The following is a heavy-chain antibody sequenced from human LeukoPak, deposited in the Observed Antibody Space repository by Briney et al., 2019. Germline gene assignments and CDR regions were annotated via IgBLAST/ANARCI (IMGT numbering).Heavy chain of an antibody. CDR2: IIPILGIA. Sequence: ASVKVSCKASGGTFSSYTISWVRQAPGHGLEWMGRIIPILGIANYAQKFQGRVTITADKSTSTAYMELSSLRSEDTAVYYCALISRPDAFDIWGQGTMVTVPS. D-gene: IGHD2-15*01. CDR1: GGTFSSYT. CDR3: ALISRPDAFDI. J-gene: IGHJ3*02. V-gene: IGHV1-69*02.